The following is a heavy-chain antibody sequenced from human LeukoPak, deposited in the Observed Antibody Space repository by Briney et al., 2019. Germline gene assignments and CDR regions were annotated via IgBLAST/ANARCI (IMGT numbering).Heavy chain of an antibody. V-gene: IGHV4-59*01. CDR3: AREGTSGTHLNWFDP. CDR1: GGSISSFY. J-gene: IGHJ5*02. D-gene: IGHD1-1*01. CDR2: IYGSGST. Sequence: SETLSLTCTVSGGSISSFYWSWIRQPPGKGLEWIGHIYGSGSTNYNPSLKSRVTLSVDTSKNQFSLKLSSVTAADTAVYYCAREGTSGTHLNWFDPWGQGTLVTVSS.